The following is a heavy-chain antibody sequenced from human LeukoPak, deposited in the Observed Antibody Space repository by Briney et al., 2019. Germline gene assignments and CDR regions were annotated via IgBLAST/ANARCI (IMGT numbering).Heavy chain of an antibody. V-gene: IGHV3-30*02. J-gene: IGHJ4*02. Sequence: GGSLRLSCAASGFTFSSYAMSWVRQAPGKGLEWVAFIRFDGSNKYYADSVKGRFTISRDNSKSMVYLQMDSLRAEDTAVYYCAKDRVYGSSYFCFDYWGQGTLVTVSS. CDR1: GFTFSSYA. CDR2: IRFDGSNK. CDR3: AKDRVYGSSYFCFDY. D-gene: IGHD2-15*01.